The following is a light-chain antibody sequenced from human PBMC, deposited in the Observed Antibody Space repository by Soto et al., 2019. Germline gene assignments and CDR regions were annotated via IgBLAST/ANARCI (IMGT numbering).Light chain of an antibody. CDR2: DAS. Sequence: DIQMTQSPSTLSASVGDRVTITCRASQSISSWLAWYQQKPGKAPKLLIYDASSLESGVPSRFSVSGSGTEFTLTISSLQPDDFATYYCQQYNSYSRGTFGQGTRLEIK. J-gene: IGKJ5*01. CDR3: QQYNSYSRGT. CDR1: QSISSW. V-gene: IGKV1-5*01.